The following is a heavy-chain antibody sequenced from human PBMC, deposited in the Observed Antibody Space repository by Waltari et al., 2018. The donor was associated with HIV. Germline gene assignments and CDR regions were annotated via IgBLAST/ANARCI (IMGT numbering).Heavy chain of an antibody. J-gene: IGHJ6*02. CDR2: IWDDGSTK. CDR3: ARDTAAAGPYYYYYGMDV. V-gene: IGHV3-33*01. CDR1: GFTFSSYG. D-gene: IGHD6-13*01. Sequence: QVQLVESGGGVVQPGRSLRLSCAASGFTFSSYGMHWVRQAPGKGLEWGAVIWDDGSTKYDADSVKGRFTISRDNSKNTLYLQMNSLRAEDTAVYYCARDTAAAGPYYYYYGMDVWGQGTTVTVSS.